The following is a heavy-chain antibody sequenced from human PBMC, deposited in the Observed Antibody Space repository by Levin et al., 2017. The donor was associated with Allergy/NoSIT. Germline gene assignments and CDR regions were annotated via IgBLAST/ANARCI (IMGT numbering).Heavy chain of an antibody. CDR1: GFTFSSYA. CDR3: ARGLAETTVTTSTLLYDAFDI. J-gene: IGHJ3*02. CDR2: ISYDGSNK. V-gene: IGHV3-30-3*01. Sequence: PGGSLRLSCAASGFTFSSYAMHWVRQAPGKGLEWVAVISYDGSNKYYADSVKGRFTISRDNSKNTLYLRMNSLRAEDTAVYYCARGLAETTVTTSTLLYDAFDIWGQGTMVTVSS. D-gene: IGHD4-17*01.